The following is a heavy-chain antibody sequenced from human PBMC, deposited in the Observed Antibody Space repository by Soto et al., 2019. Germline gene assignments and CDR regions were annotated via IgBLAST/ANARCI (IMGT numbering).Heavy chain of an antibody. CDR2: ISSNGGST. Sequence: GGSLRLSCPASGFTFSSYAMHWVRQAPGKGLEYVSAISSNGGSTYYADSVKGRFTISRGNSKNTLYLQMSSLRAEDTAVYYCVKDYYDFWSGYYNYFDYWGQGTLVTVSS. CDR1: GFTFSSYA. CDR3: VKDYYDFWSGYYNYFDY. D-gene: IGHD3-3*01. J-gene: IGHJ4*02. V-gene: IGHV3-64D*06.